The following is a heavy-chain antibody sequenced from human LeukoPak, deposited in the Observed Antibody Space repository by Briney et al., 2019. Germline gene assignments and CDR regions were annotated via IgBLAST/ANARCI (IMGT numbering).Heavy chain of an antibody. CDR2: IKRDGSEI. Sequence: GGSLRLSCAASGFTFNRYWMSWVRQAPGKGLEWVANIKRDGSEIYYVDSVKGRSTISRDNAKNSLYLQMSSLRAEDTAVYYCVRLTTTARPAFDYWGQGTLVTVSS. V-gene: IGHV3-7*01. CDR1: GFTFNRYW. D-gene: IGHD4/OR15-4a*01. J-gene: IGHJ4*02. CDR3: VRLTTTARPAFDY.